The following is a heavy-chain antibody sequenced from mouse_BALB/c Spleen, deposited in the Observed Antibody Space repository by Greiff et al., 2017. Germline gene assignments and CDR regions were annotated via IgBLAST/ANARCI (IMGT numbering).Heavy chain of an antibody. Sequence: QVQLQQPGAELVKPGASVKLSCKASGYTFTSYWMHWVKQRPGQGLEWIGEIDPSDSYTNYNQKFKGKATLTVDKSSSTAYMQLSSLTSEDSAVYYCARVGYDGAMDYWGQGTSVTVSS. V-gene: IGHV1-69*02. CDR1: GYTFTSYW. CDR2: IDPSDSYT. D-gene: IGHD2-14*01. CDR3: ARVGYDGAMDY. J-gene: IGHJ4*01.